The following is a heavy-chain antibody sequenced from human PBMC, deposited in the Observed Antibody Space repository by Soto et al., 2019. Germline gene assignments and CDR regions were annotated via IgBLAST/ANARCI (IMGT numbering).Heavy chain of an antibody. V-gene: IGHV5-10-1*01. J-gene: IGHJ4*02. CDR1: GYTFTSYW. D-gene: IGHD3-22*01. CDR2: IDPSDSYT. CDR3: ARHGYPTMMGFDY. Sequence: GESLKISCEGSGYTFTSYWIIWVRQMPGKGLEWMGRIDPSDSYTNYSPSFQGHVTISADKSISTAYLQWSSLKASDTSMDYCARHGYPTMMGFDYWGQGTLVTVSS.